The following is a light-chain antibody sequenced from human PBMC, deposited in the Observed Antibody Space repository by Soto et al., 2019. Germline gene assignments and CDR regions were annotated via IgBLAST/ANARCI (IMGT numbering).Light chain of an antibody. CDR3: SSYSTSSPLVV. CDR2: DVN. J-gene: IGLJ2*01. V-gene: IGLV2-14*01. CDR1: SSDVGGYNY. Sequence: QSALTQPASVSGSPGQSITISCIGTSSDVGGYNYVSWYQQSPGTVPKLMIYDVNNRPSGVSNRFSGSKSGNTASLTISGLQAEDEADYCCSSYSTSSPLVVFGGGTKLTVL.